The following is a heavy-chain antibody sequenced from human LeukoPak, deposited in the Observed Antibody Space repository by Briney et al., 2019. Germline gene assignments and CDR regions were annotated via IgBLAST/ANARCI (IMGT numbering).Heavy chain of an antibody. D-gene: IGHD5-18*01. CDR1: GFTFSSYA. J-gene: IGHJ6*02. CDR2: ISGSGGST. V-gene: IGHV3-23*01. CDR3: AKDGLYSYGSGYYYYGMDV. Sequence: GGSLRLSCAASGFTFSSYAMSWVRQAPGKGLEWVSAISGSGGSTYYADSVKGRFTISRDNSKNMLYLQMNSLRAEDTAVYYCAKDGLYSYGSGYYYYGMDVWGQGTTVTVSS.